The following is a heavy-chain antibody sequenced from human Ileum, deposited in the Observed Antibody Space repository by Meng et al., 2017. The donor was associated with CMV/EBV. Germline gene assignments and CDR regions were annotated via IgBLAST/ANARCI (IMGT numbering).Heavy chain of an antibody. CDR1: GAPISSGSHS. J-gene: IGHJ4*02. CDR2: MYFSGIA. CDR3: ARDLTNKWFYY. Sequence: QMHPQELGPGRVKPAEPPSPLCTASGAPISSGSHSWAWFRQPPGKRLEWIGSMYFSGIADYNPSLKSRVTISLHATQKQFSLRLTSVTAADSAVYFCARDLTNKWFYYWGQGTLVTVSS. V-gene: IGHV4-39*07. D-gene: IGHD1-26*01.